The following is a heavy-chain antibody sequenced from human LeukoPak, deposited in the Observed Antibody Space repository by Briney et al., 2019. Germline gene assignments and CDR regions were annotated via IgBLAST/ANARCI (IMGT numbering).Heavy chain of an antibody. Sequence: PSETLSLTCTVSGGSISSSSYYWGWIRQPPGKGLEWIGSIYYSGSTYYNPSLKSRVTISVDTSKNQFSLKLSSVTAADTAVYYCARVRSVRQWPDPFDYWGQGTLVTVSS. V-gene: IGHV4-39*07. CDR2: IYYSGST. D-gene: IGHD6-19*01. CDR1: GGSISSSSYY. J-gene: IGHJ4*02. CDR3: ARVRSVRQWPDPFDY.